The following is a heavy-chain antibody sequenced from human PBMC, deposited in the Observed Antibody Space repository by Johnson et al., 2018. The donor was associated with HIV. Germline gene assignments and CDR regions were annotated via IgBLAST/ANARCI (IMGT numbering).Heavy chain of an antibody. CDR2: IYSGGST. V-gene: IGHV3-53*01. CDR1: GFTVSSNY. J-gene: IGHJ3*02. Sequence: VQLVESGGGLIQPGGSLRLSCAASGFTVSSNYMSWVRQAPGKGLEWVSEIYSGGSTYYADSVKGRFTVSREDAKNSLYLQMNSLRAGDTALYYCARAVCRGGRCYSHDAFDIWGQGTMVTVSS. CDR3: ARAVCRGGRCYSHDAFDI. D-gene: IGHD2-15*01.